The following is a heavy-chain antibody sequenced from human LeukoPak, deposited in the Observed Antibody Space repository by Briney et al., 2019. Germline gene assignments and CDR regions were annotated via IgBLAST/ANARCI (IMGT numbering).Heavy chain of an antibody. CDR2: ISGSGGST. V-gene: IGHV3-23*01. CDR1: GFTFSSYA. D-gene: IGHD3-10*02. Sequence: GGSLRLSCAASGFTFSSYAMSWVRQAPGKGLEWVSSISGSGGSTYYADSVKGRFTISRDTSKNTLYLQMNSLRAEDTAVYYCARCSGYGMDVWGQGTTVTVSS. J-gene: IGHJ6*02. CDR3: ARCSGYGMDV.